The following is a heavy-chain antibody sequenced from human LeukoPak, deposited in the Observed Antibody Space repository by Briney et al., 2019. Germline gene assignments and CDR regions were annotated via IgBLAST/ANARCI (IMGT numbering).Heavy chain of an antibody. Sequence: GGSLRLSCAAYGFTFSSNSMNWVRQEPGKGREWVTSIRSSRRYIYYADSVTGRFTISRDNAKTSLYLQMNSLRAEATAVYYCARDPGRSSYADYWGQGTLVTVSS. D-gene: IGHD6-13*01. CDR2: IRSSRRYI. V-gene: IGHV3-21*01. CDR3: ARDPGRSSYADY. J-gene: IGHJ4*02. CDR1: GFTFSSNS.